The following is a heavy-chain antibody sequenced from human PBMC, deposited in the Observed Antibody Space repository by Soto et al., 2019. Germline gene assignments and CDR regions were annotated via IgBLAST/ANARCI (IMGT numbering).Heavy chain of an antibody. V-gene: IGHV5-51*01. CDR1: GYSFSTYW. J-gene: IGHJ3*02. CDR3: ARHARSGYTSGDHAFDI. CDR2: VFPGDSDT. D-gene: IGHD5-18*01. Sequence: PGESLKISCKGAGYSFSTYWIGWVRQMPGKGLEWVGIVFPGDSDTIYSPSFQGQVTISADRSINTAYLQWSSLKASDTAMYYCARHARSGYTSGDHAFDIWGHGTMVTV.